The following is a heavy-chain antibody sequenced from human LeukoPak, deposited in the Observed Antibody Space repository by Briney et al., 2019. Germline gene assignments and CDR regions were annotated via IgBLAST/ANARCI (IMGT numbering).Heavy chain of an antibody. CDR2: IYPDDSDT. J-gene: IGHJ3*01. D-gene: IGHD5-12*01. CDR3: ARHKAERRSIGYDWGAFDV. CDR1: GYRFNNYW. Sequence: GESLKTSRNTSGYRFNNYWIGWVRLMPAKGLEWMGIIYPDDSDTRYSPSFQGQVTISADKSSSPAYLQWSSLKASDTAMYYCARHKAERRSIGYDWGAFDVWGQGTMVTVSS. V-gene: IGHV5-51*01.